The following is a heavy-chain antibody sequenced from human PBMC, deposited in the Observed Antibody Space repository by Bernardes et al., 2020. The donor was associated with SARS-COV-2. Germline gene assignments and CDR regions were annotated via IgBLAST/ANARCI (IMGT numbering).Heavy chain of an antibody. CDR2: IFGDGTST. V-gene: IGHV3-74*01. CDR1: GFIFSSYC. CDR3: ARGGFGTALDY. D-gene: IGHD1-1*01. J-gene: IGHJ4*02. Sequence: GGSLRLSCAASRLTSGFIFSSYCMHLVRQAPGKGLMWVACIFGDGTSTRYADSVKGRFTISRDNARNMVYLQMNSLRADDTAVYFCARGGFGTALDYWGQGALVTVSS.